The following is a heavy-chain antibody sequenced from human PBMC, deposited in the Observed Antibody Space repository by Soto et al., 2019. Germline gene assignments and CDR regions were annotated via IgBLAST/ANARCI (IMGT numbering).Heavy chain of an antibody. V-gene: IGHV3-74*01. CDR1: GFTFSSYW. Sequence: EVQLVESGGGLVQPGESLRLSCAASGFTFSSYWMHWVRQAPGKGLVWVSRIYSGDSSTSYADSVKGRFTISRDNAKNTRYLQMNSLRAEDTAVYYCARLAYGSGSPVDYWGQGNLVTVSS. D-gene: IGHD3-10*01. CDR3: ARLAYGSGSPVDY. J-gene: IGHJ4*02. CDR2: IYSGDSST.